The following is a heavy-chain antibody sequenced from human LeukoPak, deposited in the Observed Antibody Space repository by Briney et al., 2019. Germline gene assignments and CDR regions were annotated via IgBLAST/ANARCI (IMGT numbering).Heavy chain of an antibody. CDR2: IYSGGST. CDR3: ARAYCGGDCYWYYLDY. J-gene: IGHJ4*02. D-gene: IGHD2-21*02. V-gene: IGHV3-53*01. Sequence: GGSLRLSCAASGFTVSSNYMSWVRQAPGKGLEWVSVIYSGGSTYYADSVKGRFTISRDNSKNTLYLQMNSLRAEDTAVYYCARAYCGGDCYWYYLDYWGQGTLVTVSS. CDR1: GFTVSSNY.